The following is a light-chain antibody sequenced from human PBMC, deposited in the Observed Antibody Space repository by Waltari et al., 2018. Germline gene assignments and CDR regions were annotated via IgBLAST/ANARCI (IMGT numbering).Light chain of an antibody. V-gene: IGLV2-8*01. CDR2: EVN. J-gene: IGLJ2*01. CDR1: NSDIGTYNY. Sequence: QSPLTHPPSPSGSPGQSVTISCSGTNSDIGTYNYASWFQQPPGRAPKLLIYEVNKRPSGVPDRFSGSKSDNRASLTVSGLQADDEAVYHCSSYAGSNTLVFGGGTRLTVL. CDR3: SSYAGSNTLV.